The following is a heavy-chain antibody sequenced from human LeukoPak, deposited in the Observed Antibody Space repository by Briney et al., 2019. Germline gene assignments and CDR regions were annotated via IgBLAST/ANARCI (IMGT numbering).Heavy chain of an antibody. J-gene: IGHJ4*02. CDR1: GFTFSSYS. CDR2: ISSSSSYI. Sequence: PGGSLRLSCAASGFTFSSYSMNWVRQAPGKGLEWVSSISSSSSYIYHADSVKGRFTISRDNAKNSLYLQMNSLRAEDTAVYYCARDALFGVVISDYWGQGTLVTVSS. CDR3: ARDALFGVVISDY. D-gene: IGHD3-3*01. V-gene: IGHV3-21*01.